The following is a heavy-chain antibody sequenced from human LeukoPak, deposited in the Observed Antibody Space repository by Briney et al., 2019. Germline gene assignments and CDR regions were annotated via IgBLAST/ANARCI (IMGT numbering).Heavy chain of an antibody. CDR1: GGSISSYY. D-gene: IGHD3-3*01. Sequence: SETLSLTCTVSGGSISSYYWSCIRQPAGKGLEWIGRIYTSGSTNYNPSLKSRVTISVDKSKNQFSLKLSSVTAADTAVYYCAIGGGDWFDPWGQGTLVTVSS. V-gene: IGHV4-4*07. CDR3: AIGGGDWFDP. CDR2: IYTSGST. J-gene: IGHJ5*02.